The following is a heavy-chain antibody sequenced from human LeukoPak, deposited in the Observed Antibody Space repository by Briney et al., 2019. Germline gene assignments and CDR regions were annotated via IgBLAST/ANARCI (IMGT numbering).Heavy chain of an antibody. D-gene: IGHD6-19*01. CDR2: INPNSGGT. CDR1: GYTSTGYY. J-gene: IGHJ4*02. V-gene: IGHV1-2*06. CDR3: ARADEWLVLFDY. Sequence: GASVKVSCKASGYTSTGYYMHWVRQAPGQGLEWMGRINPNSGGTNYAQKFQGRVTMTRDTSISTAYMELSRLRSDDTAVYYCARADEWLVLFDYWGQGTLVTVSS.